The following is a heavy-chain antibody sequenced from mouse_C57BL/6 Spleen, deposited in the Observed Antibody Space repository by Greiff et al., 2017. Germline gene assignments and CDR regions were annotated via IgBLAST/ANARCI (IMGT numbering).Heavy chain of an antibody. Sequence: VQLKQSGPVLVKPGASVKMSCKASGYTFTDYYMNWVKQSHGKSLEWIGVINPYNGGTSYNQKFKGKATLTVDKSSSTAYMELNSLTSEDSAVYYCARKGGTWYFDVWGTGTTVTVSS. D-gene: IGHD3-3*01. CDR3: ARKGGTWYFDV. V-gene: IGHV1-19*01. CDR2: INPYNGGT. J-gene: IGHJ1*03. CDR1: GYTFTDYY.